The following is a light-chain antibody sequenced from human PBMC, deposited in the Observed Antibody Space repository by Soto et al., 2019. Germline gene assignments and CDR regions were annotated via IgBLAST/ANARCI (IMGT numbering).Light chain of an antibody. CDR1: SSNIAGYD. J-gene: IGLJ2*01. CDR3: QSYDSSLSVVV. V-gene: IGLV1-40*01. CDR2: GNT. Sequence: QSVLTQPPSVSGAPGQRVTITCTGSSSNIAGYDVHWYQQLPGKPPRLLIYGNTNRPSGVPDRFSGSKSGTSASLAITGLQAEDEADYYCQSYDSSLSVVVFGGGTKVTV.